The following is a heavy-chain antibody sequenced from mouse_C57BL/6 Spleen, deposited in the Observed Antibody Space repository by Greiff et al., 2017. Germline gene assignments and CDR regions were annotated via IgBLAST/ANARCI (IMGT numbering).Heavy chain of an antibody. CDR2: INPNNGGT. J-gene: IGHJ3*01. Sequence: VQLQQSGPELVKPGASVKISCKASGYTFTDYYMNWVKQSHGKSLEWIGDINPNNGGTSYNQKFKGKATLTVDKSSSTAYMELRSLTSEDSAVYYCARGYYYGSFAYWGQGTLVTVSA. CDR1: GYTFTDYY. CDR3: ARGYYYGSFAY. D-gene: IGHD1-1*01. V-gene: IGHV1-26*01.